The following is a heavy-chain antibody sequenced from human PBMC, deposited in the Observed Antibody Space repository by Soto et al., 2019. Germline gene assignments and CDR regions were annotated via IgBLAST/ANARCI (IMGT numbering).Heavy chain of an antibody. D-gene: IGHD5-18*01. CDR2: ISAYNGNT. Sequence: ASVKVSCKASGYTFTSYGISWVRQAPGQGLEWMGWISAYNGNTNYAQKLQGRVTMTTDTSTSTAYMELRSLRSDDTAVYYCARDQWIQLDGSIPFDPSGQGTLVTFSS. CDR3: ARDQWIQLDGSIPFDP. J-gene: IGHJ5*02. V-gene: IGHV1-18*01. CDR1: GYTFTSYG.